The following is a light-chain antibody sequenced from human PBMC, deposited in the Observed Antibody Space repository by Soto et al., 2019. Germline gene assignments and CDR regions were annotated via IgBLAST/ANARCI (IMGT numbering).Light chain of an antibody. CDR3: QQFAGS. V-gene: IGKV3-20*01. J-gene: IGKJ4*02. CDR1: QSVSPSS. Sequence: LMQAPNSLSLGQSVDVVLLCRASQSVSPSSLAWYQQRPGQSPRLLIYGASSRATGIPDRFSGRGSGTDFTLIISRLEPADFAVYYCQQFAGSFGGGTKVDI. CDR2: GAS.